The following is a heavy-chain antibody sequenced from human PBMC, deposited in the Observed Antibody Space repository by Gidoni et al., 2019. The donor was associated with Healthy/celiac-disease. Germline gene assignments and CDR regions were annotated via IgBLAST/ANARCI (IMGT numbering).Heavy chain of an antibody. CDR3: AKDRGHDYGPMIFDY. J-gene: IGHJ4*02. CDR2: SSGSGGST. CDR1: GFTFSSYA. V-gene: IGHV3-23*01. Sequence: EVQLLESGGGLVQPGGSLRLSCAASGFTFSSYAMSWVRPAPGQGLEWVSASSGSGGSTYYADSVKGRFTISRDNSKNTLYLQMNSLRAEDTAVYYCAKDRGHDYGPMIFDYWGQGTLVTVSS. D-gene: IGHD4-17*01.